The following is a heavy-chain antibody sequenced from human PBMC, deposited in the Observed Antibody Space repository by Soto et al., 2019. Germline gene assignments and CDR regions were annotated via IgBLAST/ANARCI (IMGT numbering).Heavy chain of an antibody. V-gene: IGHV1-18*01. CDR1: GYTFTRYG. CDR3: AMVDVYVTPSPQDV. J-gene: IGHJ6*02. Sequence: QVQLVQSGAEVKNPGASVKVSCKASGYTFTRYGIAWARQAPGQGLEWMGWINTYNGNTNYAQNVQGRVTLTTDTATSTAYRELRSLRSNDTAIYYCAMVDVYVTPSPQDVWGQGATVIVSS. CDR2: INTYNGNT. D-gene: IGHD3-16*01.